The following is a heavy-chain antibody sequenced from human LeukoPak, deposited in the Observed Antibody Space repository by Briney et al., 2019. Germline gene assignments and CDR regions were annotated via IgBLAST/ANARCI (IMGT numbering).Heavy chain of an antibody. CDR3: ARAGTYYYDSSGYSGGDFEY. V-gene: IGHV4-38-2*02. Sequence: PSETLSLTCTVSGCSISSGYYWGWIRQPPGKGLEWIGSIYHSGSTYYNPSLKSRVTISVDTSKNQFSLKLSSVTAAATAVYYCARAGTYYYDSSGYSGGDFEYWGQGTLVTVSS. J-gene: IGHJ4*02. CDR2: IYHSGST. CDR1: GCSISSGYY. D-gene: IGHD3-22*01.